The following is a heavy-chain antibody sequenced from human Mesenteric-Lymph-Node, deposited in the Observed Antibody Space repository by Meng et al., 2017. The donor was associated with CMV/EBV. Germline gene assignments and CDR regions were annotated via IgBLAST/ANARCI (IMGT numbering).Heavy chain of an antibody. V-gene: IGHV3-23*03. Sequence: GESLKISCAASGFTFSNAWMSWVRQAPGKGLEWVSVVYSGGDITYYADSVKGRFTISRDNSKSTVWLQMNSLRAEDTALYYCTRSTAPDYWGQGTLVTVSS. D-gene: IGHD2-15*01. CDR3: TRSTAPDY. CDR2: VYSGGDIT. CDR1: GFTFSNAW. J-gene: IGHJ4*02.